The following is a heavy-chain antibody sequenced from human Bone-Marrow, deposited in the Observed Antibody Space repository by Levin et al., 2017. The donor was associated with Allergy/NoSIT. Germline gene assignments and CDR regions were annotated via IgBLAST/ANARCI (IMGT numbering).Heavy chain of an antibody. Sequence: GGSLRLSCEASGFNFSKSTMHWVRQAPGKGLEWVSSISSTSAYIHYIDSVKGRFTVFRDNAKNSLYLQMNSLRAEDTALYYCASRHSTPGGLEVWGQGTTVTVSS. CDR1: GFNFSKST. CDR2: ISSTSAYI. J-gene: IGHJ6*02. CDR3: ASRHSTPGGLEV. V-gene: IGHV3-21*01. D-gene: IGHD6-13*01.